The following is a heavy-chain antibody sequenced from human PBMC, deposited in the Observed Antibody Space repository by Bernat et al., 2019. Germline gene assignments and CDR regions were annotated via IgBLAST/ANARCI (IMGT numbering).Heavy chain of an antibody. CDR2: IYPGDSDT. D-gene: IGHD3-10*01. CDR3: ARHRQLLGDGVSYMDV. V-gene: IGHV5-51*01. Sequence: EVQLVQSGTEVKKPGESLKISCKDSGYNFANYWIGWVRQVPEKGLEWMGIIYPGDSDTKYNPSFQGKVTISADRSINTDYLQWSSLKASDSAMYYCARHRQLLGDGVSYMDVWGKGTTAIVSS. J-gene: IGHJ6*03. CDR1: GYNFANYW.